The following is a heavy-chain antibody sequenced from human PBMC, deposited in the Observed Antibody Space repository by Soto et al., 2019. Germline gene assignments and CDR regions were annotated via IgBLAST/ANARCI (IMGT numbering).Heavy chain of an antibody. CDR1: GGSISSYY. Sequence: SETLSLTCTVCGGSISSYYWSWIRQPAGKGLEWIGRIYTSGSTNYNHSLKTRVTMSVDTSKNPFSLKLSSVTAADTAVYYCAREPSDCSGGSCHQGHDYWGQGTLVTVSS. J-gene: IGHJ4*02. V-gene: IGHV4-4*07. CDR3: AREPSDCSGGSCHQGHDY. CDR2: IYTSGST. D-gene: IGHD2-15*01.